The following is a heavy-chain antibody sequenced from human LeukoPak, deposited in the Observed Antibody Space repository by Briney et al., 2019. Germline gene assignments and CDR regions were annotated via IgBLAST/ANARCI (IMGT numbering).Heavy chain of an antibody. CDR2: VIGMFGTS. J-gene: IGHJ3*01. CDR1: GGTFSTFS. Sequence: GASVKVSCKASGGTFSTFSISWVRQAPGQGFEWMGQVIGMFGTSNYAQKFQDRVTITADESTNTAYMELSSLSSEDTAVYYCARETSAGKRHHAFDLWGQGTLITVSS. V-gene: IGHV1-69*13. D-gene: IGHD3-10*01. CDR3: ARETSAGKRHHAFDL.